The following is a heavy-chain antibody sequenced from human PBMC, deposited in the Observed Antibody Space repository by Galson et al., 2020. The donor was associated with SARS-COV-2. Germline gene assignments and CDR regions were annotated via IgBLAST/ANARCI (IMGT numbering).Heavy chain of an antibody. CDR2: INPNSGGT. V-gene: IGHV1-2*02. D-gene: IGHD4-17*01. J-gene: IGHJ6*02. Sequence: VKVSCKASGYTFTGYYMHWVRQAPGQGLEWMGWINPNSGGTNYAQKFQGRVTMTRDTSISTAYMELSRLRSDDTAVYYCARDPTVTTSEEFDYYYYGMDVWGQGTTVTVSS. CDR1: GYTFTGYY. CDR3: ARDPTVTTSEEFDYYYYGMDV.